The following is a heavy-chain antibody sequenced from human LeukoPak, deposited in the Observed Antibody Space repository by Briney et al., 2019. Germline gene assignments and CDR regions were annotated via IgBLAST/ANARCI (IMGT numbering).Heavy chain of an antibody. Sequence: SQTLSLTCAISGDSVSSNSAAWNWLRQSPSSGLEWLGRTFYRSKCNNDYALSVKGGITINPDTSKNHFYLQLNSVTPEDTAVYYCARDRSFGYGSHFDYWGQGTLVTVSS. CDR2: TFYRSKCNN. CDR3: ARDRSFGYGSHFDY. V-gene: IGHV6-1*01. CDR1: GDSVSSNSAA. J-gene: IGHJ4*02. D-gene: IGHD5-18*01.